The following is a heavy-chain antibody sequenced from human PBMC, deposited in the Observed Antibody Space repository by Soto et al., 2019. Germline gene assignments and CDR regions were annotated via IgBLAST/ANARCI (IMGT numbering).Heavy chain of an antibody. V-gene: IGHV3-7*01. CDR2: IKQDGSEK. J-gene: IGHJ4*02. D-gene: IGHD2-2*01. CDR3: ARGAQNSIVVVPAAMFGY. Sequence: GGSLRLSCAASGFTFSSYWMSWVRQAPGKGLEWVANIKQDGSEKYYVDSVKGRFTISRDNAKNSLYLQMNSLRAEDTAVYYCARGAQNSIVVVPAAMFGYWGQGTLVTVSS. CDR1: GFTFSSYW.